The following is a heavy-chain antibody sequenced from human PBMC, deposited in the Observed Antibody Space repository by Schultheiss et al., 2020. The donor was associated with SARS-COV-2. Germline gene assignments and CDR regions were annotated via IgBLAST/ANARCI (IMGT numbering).Heavy chain of an antibody. CDR2: IYHSGST. CDR1: GGSISSGGYS. CDR3: ASRDYGEDYYYGMDV. V-gene: IGHV4-30-2*01. J-gene: IGHJ6*02. D-gene: IGHD4-17*01. Sequence: SQTLSLTCAVSGGSISSGGYSWSWIRQPPGKGLEWIGYIYHSGSTYYNPSLKSRVTISVDRSKNQFSLKLSSVTAADTAVYYCASRDYGEDYYYGMDVWGQGTTVTVSS.